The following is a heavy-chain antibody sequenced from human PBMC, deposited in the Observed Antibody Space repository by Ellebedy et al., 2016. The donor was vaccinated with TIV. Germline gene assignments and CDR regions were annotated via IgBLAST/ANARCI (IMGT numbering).Heavy chain of an antibody. CDR1: GGSFSGYY. D-gene: IGHD2-15*01. J-gene: IGHJ3*02. CDR3: ARYCSGGSCYSHAFDI. CDR2: ISSSGSTI. Sequence: PSETLSLTCAVSGGSFSGYYWSWIRQAPGKGLEWVSYISSSGSTIYYADSVKGRFTISRDNAKNSLYLQMNSLRAEDTAVYYCARYCSGGSCYSHAFDIWGQGTMVTVSS. V-gene: IGHV3-11*01.